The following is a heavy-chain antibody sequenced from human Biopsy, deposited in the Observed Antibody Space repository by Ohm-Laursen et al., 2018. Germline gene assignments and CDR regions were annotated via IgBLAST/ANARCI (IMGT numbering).Heavy chain of an antibody. Sequence: LRLSCTATGFTFSSYAMEWVRQAPGKGLEWIGEINHSGSTNYNPSLKSRVTISVDTSKNQFSLKLSSVTAADTAVYYCARGRLRAVARFDYWGQGTLVTVSS. CDR2: INHSGST. D-gene: IGHD6-19*01. CDR3: ARGRLRAVARFDY. J-gene: IGHJ4*02. CDR1: GFTFSSYA. V-gene: IGHV4-34*01.